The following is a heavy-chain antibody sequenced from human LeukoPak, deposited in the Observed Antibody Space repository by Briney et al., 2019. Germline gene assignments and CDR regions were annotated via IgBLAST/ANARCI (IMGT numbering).Heavy chain of an antibody. CDR3: ARAPGYCSSTSCYAGYFDY. CDR2: INHSGST. J-gene: IGHJ4*02. D-gene: IGHD2-2*01. V-gene: IGHV4-34*01. CDR1: GGSFSGYY. Sequence: SETLSLTCAVYGGSFSGYYWSWIRQPPGKGLEWIGEINHSGSTNYNPSLKSRVTISVDTSKNQFSLKLSSVTAAGTAVYYCARAPGYCSSTSCYAGYFDYWGQGTLVTVSS.